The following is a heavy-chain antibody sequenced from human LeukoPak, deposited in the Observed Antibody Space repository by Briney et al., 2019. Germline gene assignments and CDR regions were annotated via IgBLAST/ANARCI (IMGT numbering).Heavy chain of an antibody. D-gene: IGHD3-22*01. CDR2: ISSSGNTV. CDR3: ARDRDYYYDSSGYYLGY. Sequence: GGSLRLSCAASGFTFSDYYMSWIRQAPGKGLEWVSYISSSGNTVYYVDSVKGRFTISRDNAKKSLYLQMNSLRAEDTAVYYCARDRDYYYDSSGYYLGYWGQGTLVTVSS. V-gene: IGHV3-11*01. J-gene: IGHJ4*02. CDR1: GFTFSDYY.